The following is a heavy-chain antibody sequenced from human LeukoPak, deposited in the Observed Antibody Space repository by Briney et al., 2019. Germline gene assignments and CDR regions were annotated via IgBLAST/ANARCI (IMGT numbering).Heavy chain of an antibody. CDR1: GGTFSSYA. CDR2: IIPIFGTA. CDR3: ARGVPLPAALYMDV. Sequence: SVRVSCKASGGTFSSYAISWVRQAPGQGLEWMGGIIPIFGTANYAQKFQGRVTITADESTSTAYMELSSLRSEDTAVYYCARGVPLPAALYMDVWGKGTTVTVSS. J-gene: IGHJ6*03. D-gene: IGHD2-2*01. V-gene: IGHV1-69*13.